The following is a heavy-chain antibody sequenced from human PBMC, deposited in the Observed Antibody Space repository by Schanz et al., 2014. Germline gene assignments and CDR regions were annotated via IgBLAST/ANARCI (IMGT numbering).Heavy chain of an antibody. CDR1: GFTFSTYW. CDR2: IKQDESER. V-gene: IGHV3-7*03. Sequence: VRVVESGGGLVQPGGSLRLSCAASGFTFSTYWMSWVRQAPGKGLEWVANIKQDESERSYVDSVKGRFTISRDNAKNSLYLQMNSLRAEDTAIYYCARDMLRRYGALEIWGRGTMVTVSS. D-gene: IGHD2-8*01. J-gene: IGHJ3*02. CDR3: ARDMLRRYGALEI.